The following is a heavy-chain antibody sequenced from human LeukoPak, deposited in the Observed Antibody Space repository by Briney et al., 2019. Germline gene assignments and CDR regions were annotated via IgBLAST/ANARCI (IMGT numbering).Heavy chain of an antibody. J-gene: IGHJ4*02. CDR3: ARNSMIVVNQLGY. Sequence: ASVNVSCKASGYTFPSYFMHWVRQAPGQGLEWMGIINPTGGSTTYAQKFQGRVTMTRDTSTSTVYMELSSLRSDDTAVYYCARNSMIVVNQLGYWGQGTLVTVSS. V-gene: IGHV1-46*01. CDR1: GYTFPSYF. CDR2: INPTGGST. D-gene: IGHD3-22*01.